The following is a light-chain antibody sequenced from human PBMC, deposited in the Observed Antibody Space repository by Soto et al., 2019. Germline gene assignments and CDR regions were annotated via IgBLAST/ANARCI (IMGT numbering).Light chain of an antibody. Sequence: EIVLTQSPATLSLSPGERATLSCRASQSVSSYLAWYQQKPGQAPRLPIYGASSRATGIPDRFSGSGSGTDFTLTISRLEPEDFEVYYCQQYGSSPVTLGGGTKVDI. V-gene: IGKV3-20*01. CDR2: GAS. J-gene: IGKJ4*01. CDR1: QSVSSY. CDR3: QQYGSSPVT.